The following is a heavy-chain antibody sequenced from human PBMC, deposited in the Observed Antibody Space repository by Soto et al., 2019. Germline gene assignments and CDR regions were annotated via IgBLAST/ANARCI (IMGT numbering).Heavy chain of an antibody. CDR3: ARGHSGYCSSSHCYVLKGLDV. CDR2: ISYDAYNK. D-gene: IGHD2-2*01. CDR1: GFSFGDYS. V-gene: IGHV3-30-3*01. J-gene: IGHJ6*01. Sequence: QVLLVESGGGVVQPGGSLRLSCAASGFSFGDYSMHWVRQAPGKGLEWVAVISYDAYNKYDATSVRGRFTISRDNSKKTLSLQMNSLRVEDTAIYYCARGHSGYCSSSHCYVLKGLDVW.